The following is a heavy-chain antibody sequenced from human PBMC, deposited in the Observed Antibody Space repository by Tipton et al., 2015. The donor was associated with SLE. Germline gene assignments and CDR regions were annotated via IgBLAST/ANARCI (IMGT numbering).Heavy chain of an antibody. CDR1: GFTFSSYA. V-gene: IGHV3-64D*08. D-gene: IGHD4-17*01. Sequence: SLRLSCSASGFTFSSYAMHWVRQAPGKGLEYVSAISSNGGSTYYADSVKGRFTISRDNSKNTLYLQMSSLRAEDTAVYYCARDFVYGDSSDFGYWGQGTLVTVSS. J-gene: IGHJ4*02. CDR2: ISSNGGST. CDR3: ARDFVYGDSSDFGY.